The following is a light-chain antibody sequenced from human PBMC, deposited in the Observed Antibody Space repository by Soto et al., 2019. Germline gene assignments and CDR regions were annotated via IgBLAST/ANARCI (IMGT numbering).Light chain of an antibody. V-gene: IGKV3-15*01. CDR3: QQYNKWPLT. CDR2: GAS. J-gene: IGKJ4*01. CDR1: QSLSGN. Sequence: EIVMTQSPATLSVSPGERATLSCRASQSLSGNLAWYQQKPGQAPRLLIYGASTRATGIPARFSGSGSGTEFTLTISSLQSKDFAVYYCQQYNKWPLTFGGGTKVEVK.